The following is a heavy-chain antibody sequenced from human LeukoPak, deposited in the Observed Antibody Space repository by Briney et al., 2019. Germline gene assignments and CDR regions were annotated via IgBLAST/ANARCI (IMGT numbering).Heavy chain of an antibody. CDR2: ISSSSSTI. CDR3: ARDSGYYDSSGYPGAFDI. CDR1: GFTLSSYG. V-gene: IGHV3-48*02. D-gene: IGHD3-22*01. J-gene: IGHJ3*02. Sequence: GGSLRLSCAASGFTLSSYGMHWVRQAPGKGLEWVSYISSSSSTIFYADSVKGRFTISRDNAKNSLYLQMNSLRDEDTAVYYCARDSGYYDSSGYPGAFDIWGQGTMVTVSS.